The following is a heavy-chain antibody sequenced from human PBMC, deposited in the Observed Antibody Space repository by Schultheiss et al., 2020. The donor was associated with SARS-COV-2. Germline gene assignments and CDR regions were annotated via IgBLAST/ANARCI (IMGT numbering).Heavy chain of an antibody. D-gene: IGHD6-19*01. Sequence: SQTLSLTCAVYGGSFSGYYWSWIRQPPGKGLEWIGEINHSGSTNYNPSLKSRVTISVDKSKNQFSLKLTSVTAADTAVYYCARRTGAAVADSIDYWGQGTLVTVSS. V-gene: IGHV4-34*01. CDR3: ARRTGAAVADSIDY. CDR2: INHSGST. CDR1: GGSFSGYY. J-gene: IGHJ4*02.